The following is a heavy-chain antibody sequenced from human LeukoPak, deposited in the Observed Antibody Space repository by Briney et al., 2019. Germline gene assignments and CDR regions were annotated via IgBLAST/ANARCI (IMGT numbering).Heavy chain of an antibody. D-gene: IGHD5-18*01. Sequence: ESGPTLVNPTQTLTLTCTFSGFSLSTSGMCVSWIRQSPGKALEWLARIDWDDDKYYSTSLKTRLTISKDTSKNQVVLTMTNMDPVDTATYYCARIYVDTAMGNNWFDPWGQGTLVTVSS. CDR2: IDWDDDK. CDR3: ARIYVDTAMGNNWFDP. J-gene: IGHJ5*02. CDR1: GFSLSTSGMC. V-gene: IGHV2-70*11.